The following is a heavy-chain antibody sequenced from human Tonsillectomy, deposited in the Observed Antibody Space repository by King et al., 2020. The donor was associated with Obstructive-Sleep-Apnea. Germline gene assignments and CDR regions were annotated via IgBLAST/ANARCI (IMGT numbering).Heavy chain of an antibody. V-gene: IGHV4-31*03. CDR3: ARDLRNTVKDSWYFDL. CDR1: GGSISSGGYY. CDR2: IYYSGNT. D-gene: IGHD4-11*01. J-gene: IGHJ2*01. Sequence: VQLQESGPGLVKPSQTLSLTCSVSGGSISSGGYYWSWIRQHPGKGLEWIGYIYYSGNTYYNPSLKSRVTISVDTSKNQFSLKLSSVTAADTAVYYCARDLRNTVKDSWYFDLWGRGTLVTVFS.